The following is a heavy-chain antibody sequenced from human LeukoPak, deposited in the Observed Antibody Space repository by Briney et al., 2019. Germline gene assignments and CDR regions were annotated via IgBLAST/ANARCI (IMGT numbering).Heavy chain of an antibody. CDR2: IKKKADGETN. CDR3: VADFNHDYGDYLGAFNI. CDR1: GFSFSNAW. V-gene: IGHV3-15*01. D-gene: IGHD4-17*01. Sequence: GGSLRLSCAASGFSFSNAWMNWVRQAPGKGLEWVARIKKKADGETNGYGAHVRWRFTMSRYDSKNTLFLQMNNLQMEDTGVYYGVADFNHDYGDYLGAFNIWGQGTVVTVSS. J-gene: IGHJ3*02.